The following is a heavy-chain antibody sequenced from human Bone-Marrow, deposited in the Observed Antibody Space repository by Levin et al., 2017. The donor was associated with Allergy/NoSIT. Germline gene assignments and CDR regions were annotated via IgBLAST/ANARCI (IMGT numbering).Heavy chain of an antibody. CDR1: GGSVNSATYY. CDR2: VYSNGNT. Sequence: SETLSLTCTVSGGSVNSATYYWTWMRQPPGKALEWIGYVYSNGNTAYNPSLRSRLTMSIDTSTNKFSLQLISVTDADTAGYYCVRGTLAAAGSRRFDPWGEGILVTVAS. CDR3: VRGTLAAAGSRRFDP. J-gene: IGHJ5*02. D-gene: IGHD6-13*01. V-gene: IGHV4-61*01.